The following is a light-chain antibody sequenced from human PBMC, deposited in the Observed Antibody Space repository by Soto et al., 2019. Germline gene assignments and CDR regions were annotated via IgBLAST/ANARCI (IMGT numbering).Light chain of an antibody. CDR3: QQSYSSPPT. CDR1: QSIINH. V-gene: IGKV1-39*01. Sequence: DIQMTQYPSSLSASVEYRVIITCLASQSIINHLNWYQQKPGKAPKLLIFAASSLQSGVPSRFSGSRSGPEFTLTISSLQPEDFETYYCQQSYSSPPTFGQGTMVDIK. J-gene: IGKJ1*01. CDR2: AAS.